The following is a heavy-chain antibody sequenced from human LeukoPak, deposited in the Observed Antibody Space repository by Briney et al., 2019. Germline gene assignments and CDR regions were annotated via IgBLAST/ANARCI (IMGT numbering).Heavy chain of an antibody. CDR3: ARGPRAVNLNWFDP. CDR1: GGSFSGYY. J-gene: IGHJ5*02. Sequence: SETLSLTCAVYGGSFSGYYWSWIRQPPGKGLEWIGEINHSGSTNYNPSLKSRVTISVDTSKNQFSLKLSSVTAADTAVYYCARGPRAVNLNWFDPWGQGTLVTVSS. CDR2: INHSGST. V-gene: IGHV4-34*01. D-gene: IGHD6-19*01.